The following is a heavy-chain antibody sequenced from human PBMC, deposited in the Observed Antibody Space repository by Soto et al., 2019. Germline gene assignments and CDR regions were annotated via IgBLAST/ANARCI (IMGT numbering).Heavy chain of an antibody. CDR3: ARQPQTPYGSGSYFGP. CDR2: IYYSGST. CDR1: GGSISSYH. V-gene: IGHV4-59*08. J-gene: IGHJ5*02. Sequence: SETLSLTCTVSGGSISSYHWSWIRQPPGKGLEWIGYIYYSGSTNYNPSLKSRVTISVDTSKNQFSLKLSSVTAADTAVYYCARQPQTPYGSGSYFGPWGQGTLVTVSS. D-gene: IGHD3-10*01.